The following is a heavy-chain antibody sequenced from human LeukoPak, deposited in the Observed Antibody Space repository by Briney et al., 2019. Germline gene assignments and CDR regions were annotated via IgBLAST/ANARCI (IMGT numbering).Heavy chain of an antibody. J-gene: IGHJ4*02. Sequence: GGSLRLSCAASGFTFSDYYMSWIRQAPGKGLEWVSYISKDGNTRNYADSVKGRFTISRDNAKNSLYLQMNSLRAEDTAVYYCARVMRSGSPFDYWGQGTLVTVSS. V-gene: IGHV3-11*01. CDR2: ISKDGNTR. CDR3: ARVMRSGSPFDY. CDR1: GFTFSDYY. D-gene: IGHD1-26*01.